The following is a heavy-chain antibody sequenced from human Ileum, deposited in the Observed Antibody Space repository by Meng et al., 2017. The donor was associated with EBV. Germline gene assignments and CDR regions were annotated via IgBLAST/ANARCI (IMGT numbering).Heavy chain of an antibody. CDR1: GDRVSSNSAA. CDR2: TYYRSKWYN. Sequence: VKPQPASPGLVKPSQTPPLTCAISGDRVSSNSAAWNWIRQSPSRGLEWLGRTYYRSKWYNDYAVSVKSRITINPDTSKNQFSLQLNSVTPEDTAVYYCARDSSSSAYSPFDYWGQGTLVTVSS. J-gene: IGHJ4*02. CDR3: ARDSSSSAYSPFDY. V-gene: IGHV6-1*01. D-gene: IGHD3-22*01.